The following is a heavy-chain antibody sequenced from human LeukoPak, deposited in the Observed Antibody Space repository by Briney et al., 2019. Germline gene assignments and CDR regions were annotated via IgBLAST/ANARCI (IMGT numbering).Heavy chain of an antibody. J-gene: IGHJ3*02. Sequence: ASVKVSCKASGYTFTSSGISWMRQAPGQGLEWMGWISAYNGNTNYAQKLQGRVTMTTDTSTTTAYMELRSLRSDDTAVYYCARRHSGSYWDAFDIWGQGTMVTVSS. CDR2: ISAYNGNT. V-gene: IGHV1-18*01. CDR1: GYTFTSSG. D-gene: IGHD1-26*01. CDR3: ARRHSGSYWDAFDI.